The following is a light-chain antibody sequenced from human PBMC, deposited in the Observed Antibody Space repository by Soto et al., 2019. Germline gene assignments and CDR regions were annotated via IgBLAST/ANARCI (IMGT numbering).Light chain of an antibody. CDR1: SSDVGSYNL. Sequence: QSALTQPASVSGSPGQSITISCTGTSSDVGSYNLVSWYQQHPGKAPKLMIYEGSKRASGVSNRFSGSKSGITASLTISGLQTEDEADYYCCSYAGSSTFVVVGGGPKLTVL. J-gene: IGLJ2*01. V-gene: IGLV2-23*03. CDR3: CSYAGSSTFVV. CDR2: EGS.